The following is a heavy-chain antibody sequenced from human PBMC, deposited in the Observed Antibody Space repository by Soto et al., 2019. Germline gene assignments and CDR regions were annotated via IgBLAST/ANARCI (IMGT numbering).Heavy chain of an antibody. CDR1: GFTFDDYA. D-gene: IGHD3-22*01. J-gene: IGHJ4*02. V-gene: IGHV3-9*01. Sequence: SLRLSCAASGFTFDDYAMHWVRQAPGKGLEWVSGISWNSGSIGYADSVKGRFTISRGNAKNSLYLQMNSLRAEDTALYYCAKVVDSSLAFDDWGQGTLITVSS. CDR3: AKVVDSSLAFDD. CDR2: ISWNSGSI.